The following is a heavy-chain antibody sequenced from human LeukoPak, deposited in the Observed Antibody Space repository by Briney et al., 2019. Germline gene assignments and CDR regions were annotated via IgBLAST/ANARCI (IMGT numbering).Heavy chain of an antibody. CDR1: GGSISSYY. J-gene: IGHJ5*02. CDR2: IYTSGST. CDR3: AREGILWLGEPSNWFDP. Sequence: SSETLSLTCTVSGGSISSYYWSWIRQPAGKGLEWIGRIYTSGSTNYNPSLKSRVTMSVDTSKNQFSLKLSSVTAADTAVYYCAREGILWLGEPSNWFDPWGQGTLVTVSS. V-gene: IGHV4-4*07. D-gene: IGHD3-10*01.